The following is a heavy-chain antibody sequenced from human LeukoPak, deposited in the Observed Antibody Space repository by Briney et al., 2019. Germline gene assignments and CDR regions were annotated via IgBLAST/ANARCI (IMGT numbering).Heavy chain of an antibody. V-gene: IGHV3-21*01. CDR1: GFTFSSYS. CDR2: ISSSSSYI. D-gene: IGHD3-16*01. J-gene: IGHJ4*02. Sequence: PGGSLRLSCAASGFTFSSYSMNWVRQAPGKGLEGVSSISSSSSYIYYADSVKGRFTISRDNAKNSLYLQMNSLRAEDTAVYYCARGGGGYFDYWGQGTLVTVSS. CDR3: ARGGGGYFDY.